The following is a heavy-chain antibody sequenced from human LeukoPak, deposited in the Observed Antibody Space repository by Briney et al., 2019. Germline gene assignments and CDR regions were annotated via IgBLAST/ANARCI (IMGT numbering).Heavy chain of an antibody. CDR3: ASTESALHYRRSWYDY. CDR1: GGTFSSYA. V-gene: IGHV1-69*01. D-gene: IGHD6-13*01. Sequence: SVKVSCKASGGTFSSYAISWVRQAPGQGLEWMGGIIPIFGTANYAQKFQGRVTITADESTSTAYMELSSLRSEDTAVYYCASTESALHYRRSWYDYWGQGTLVTVSS. J-gene: IGHJ4*02. CDR2: IIPIFGTA.